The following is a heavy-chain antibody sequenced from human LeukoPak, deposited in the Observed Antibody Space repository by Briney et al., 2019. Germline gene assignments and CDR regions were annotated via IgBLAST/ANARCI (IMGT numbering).Heavy chain of an antibody. CDR1: GFTFSSYS. CDR2: ISSSSSYI. D-gene: IGHD3-22*01. V-gene: IGHV3-21*01. CDR3: ARIRDYYDSSGIEDY. Sequence: GGSLRLSCAASGFTFSSYSMNWVRQAPGKGLEWVSSISSSSSYIYYADSVKGRFTISRDNAKNSLYLQMNSLGAEDTAVYYCARIRDYYDSSGIEDYWGQGTLVTVSS. J-gene: IGHJ4*02.